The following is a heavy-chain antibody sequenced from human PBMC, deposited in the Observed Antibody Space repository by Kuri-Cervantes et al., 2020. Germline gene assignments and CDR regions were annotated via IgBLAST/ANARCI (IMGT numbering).Heavy chain of an antibody. CDR1: GFTFDDYG. V-gene: IGHV3-20*01. J-gene: IGHJ5*02. CDR3: ARDLNGDIENWFDP. CDR2: INWNGGST. Sequence: GSLRLSCAASGFTFDDYGMSWVRQAPGKGLEWVSGINWNGGSTGYADSVKGRFTISRDNAKNSLYLQMNSLRAEDTALYHCARDLNGDIENWFDPWGQGTLVTVSS. D-gene: IGHD3-9*01.